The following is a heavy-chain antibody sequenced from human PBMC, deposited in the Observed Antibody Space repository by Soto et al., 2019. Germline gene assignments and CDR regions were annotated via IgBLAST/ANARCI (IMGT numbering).Heavy chain of an antibody. CDR2: IYYSGST. CDR3: ARHVSPSNYFSGYDSQWFDP. V-gene: IGHV4-39*01. J-gene: IGHJ5*02. D-gene: IGHD5-12*01. CDR1: GGSISSSSYY. Sequence: QLQLQESGPGLVKPSETLSLTCTVSGGSISSSSYYWGWIRQPPGKGLEWIGSIYYSGSTYYNPSLKSRVTISVDTSKNQFSLKLSSVTAADTAVYYCARHVSPSNYFSGYDSQWFDPWGQGTLVTVSS.